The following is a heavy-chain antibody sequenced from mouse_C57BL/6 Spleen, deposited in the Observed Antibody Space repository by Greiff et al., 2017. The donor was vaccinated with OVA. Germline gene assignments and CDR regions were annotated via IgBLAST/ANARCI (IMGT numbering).Heavy chain of an antibody. Sequence: VHVKQSGPELVKPGASVKISCKASGYSFTDYNMNWVKQSNGKSLEWIGVINPNYGTTSYNQKFKGKATLTVDQSSSTAYMQLNSLTSEDSAVYYCARWGFADYGWGYYAMDYWGQGTSVTVSS. J-gene: IGHJ4*01. D-gene: IGHD2-4*01. CDR1: GYSFTDYN. V-gene: IGHV1-39*01. CDR2: INPNYGTT. CDR3: ARWGFADYGWGYYAMDY.